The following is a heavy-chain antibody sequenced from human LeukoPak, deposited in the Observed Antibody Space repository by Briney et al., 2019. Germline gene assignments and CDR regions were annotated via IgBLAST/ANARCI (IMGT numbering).Heavy chain of an antibody. CDR2: IYDSGRT. V-gene: IGHV4-61*08. Sequence: PSETLSLTCTVSGGSISSGGYHWNWIRQPPGKGLEWIGYIYDSGRTTYNTTLKSRVTISVDRSKNQVFLMMNAVTAADTAVYYCTTVPSRCDMLTGYSPWAGMDGWGQGTTVTASS. D-gene: IGHD3-9*01. CDR3: TTVPSRCDMLTGYSPWAGMDG. J-gene: IGHJ6*01. CDR1: GGSISSGGYH.